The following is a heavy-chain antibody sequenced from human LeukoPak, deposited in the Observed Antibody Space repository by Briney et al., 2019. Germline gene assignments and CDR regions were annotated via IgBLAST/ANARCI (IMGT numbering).Heavy chain of an antibody. J-gene: IGHJ3*02. CDR3: ARGPDIVVVPAARYAFDI. D-gene: IGHD2-2*01. Sequence: SETLSLTCTVSGGSISSYYWSWIRQPAGKGLEWIGRIYTSGSTNYNPSLMSRVTISVDTSKNQFSLKLSSVTAADTAVYYCARGPDIVVVPAARYAFDIWGQGTMVTVSS. V-gene: IGHV4-4*07. CDR2: IYTSGST. CDR1: GGSISSYY.